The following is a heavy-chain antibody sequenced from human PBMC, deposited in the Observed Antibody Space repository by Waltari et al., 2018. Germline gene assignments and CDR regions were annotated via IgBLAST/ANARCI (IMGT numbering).Heavy chain of an antibody. Sequence: EVQLVESGGGLVKRGGSLRLSCAAPGFSFSIYPMSWVRQAPGKGLEWVAFISVNSEYIFYADSVRGRFTISRDNAKNSLYLQMNSLTAEDTAVYYCASLASIWGQGTLVTVSS. CDR1: GFSFSIYP. CDR2: ISVNSEYI. V-gene: IGHV3-21*02. CDR3: ASLASI. J-gene: IGHJ4*02. D-gene: IGHD3-3*02.